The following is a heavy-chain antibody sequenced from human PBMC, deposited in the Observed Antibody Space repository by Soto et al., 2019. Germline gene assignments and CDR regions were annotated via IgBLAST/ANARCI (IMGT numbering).Heavy chain of an antibody. CDR1: GFFFSSYG. J-gene: IGHJ4*02. CDR3: AKRVAAAGHLDH. D-gene: IGHD6-13*01. Sequence: QVQLVESGGGVVQPGRSLRLSCAASGFFFSSYGMHWVRQAPGKGLEWVAVISYDGSKKNYVDSVKGRFTISRDNSKNTVDLQMNSLRPEDTAVYYCAKRVAAAGHLDHWGQGTLVTVSS. CDR2: ISYDGSKK. V-gene: IGHV3-30*18.